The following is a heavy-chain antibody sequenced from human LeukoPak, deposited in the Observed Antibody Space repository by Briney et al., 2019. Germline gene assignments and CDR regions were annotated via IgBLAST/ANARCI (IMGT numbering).Heavy chain of an antibody. V-gene: IGHV3-53*01. Sequence: PGGSLRISCAVSGFTVTSNYMSWVRQAPGKGLEWVSVVYSGGTTYYADSVKGRFAISRDNSKNTLYLQMNSLRAEDTAVYYCASVGYDILTGYPSWFDPWAQGTLVTVSS. CDR1: GFTVTSNY. CDR2: VYSGGTT. CDR3: ASVGYDILTGYPSWFDP. D-gene: IGHD3-9*01. J-gene: IGHJ5*02.